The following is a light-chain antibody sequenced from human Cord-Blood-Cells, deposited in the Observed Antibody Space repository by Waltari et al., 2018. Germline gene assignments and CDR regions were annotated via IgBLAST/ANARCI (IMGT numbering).Light chain of an antibody. CDR3: QQYYSYPRT. Sequence: QSPSSLSASTGDRVTITCRASQGISSYLAWYQQKPGKAPKLLIYAASTLQSGVPSRFSGSGSGTDFTLTISCLQSEDFATYYCQQYYSYPRTFGQGTKVEIK. J-gene: IGKJ1*01. V-gene: IGKV1-8*01. CDR2: AAS. CDR1: QGISSY.